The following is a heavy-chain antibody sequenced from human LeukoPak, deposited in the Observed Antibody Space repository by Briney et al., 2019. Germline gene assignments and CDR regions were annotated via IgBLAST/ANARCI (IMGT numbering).Heavy chain of an antibody. CDR3: ATQDGYDNSGHYGY. D-gene: IGHD3-22*01. CDR2: TSHDGSNK. CDR1: GFSFSNFG. V-gene: IGHV3-30*03. Sequence: PGGSRRLSGAAPGFSFSNFGMHWFRQAPGKGLEWVAVTSHDGSNKYFVDTVKGRFTISRDNSKNTLYLQMNSLRAEDTAVYYCATQDGYDNSGHYGYWGQGTLVTVSS. J-gene: IGHJ4*02.